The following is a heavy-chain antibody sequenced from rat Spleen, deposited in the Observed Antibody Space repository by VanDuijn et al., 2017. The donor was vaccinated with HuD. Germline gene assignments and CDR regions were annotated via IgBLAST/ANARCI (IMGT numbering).Heavy chain of an antibody. D-gene: IGHD5-1*01. CDR3: AGHWEGNWFAY. CDR2: ISSNGST. J-gene: IGHJ3*01. CDR1: GFSLTNYH. V-gene: IGHV2-6*01. Sequence: QVQLKESGPGLMQPSQTLSLTCIVSGFSLTNYHVHWVRQSPGKGLEWIAAISSNGSTYYNSAIKSRLSISRDTSKSQVFLKMNSLQTEDTAMYFCAGHWEGNWFAYWGQGTLVTVSS.